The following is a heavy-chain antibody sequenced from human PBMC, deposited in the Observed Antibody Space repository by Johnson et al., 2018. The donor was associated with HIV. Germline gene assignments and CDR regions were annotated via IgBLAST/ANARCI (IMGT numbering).Heavy chain of an antibody. CDR2: ISYDGSNK. V-gene: IGHV3-30-3*01. J-gene: IGHJ3*02. CDR3: ARDRFYCSGGSCYHSGAFDI. D-gene: IGHD2-15*01. Sequence: QLVESRGGVVRPGRSLRLSCAASGFTFSSYAMHWVRQAPGKGLEWVAVISYDGSNKYYADSVKGRFTISRDNSKNTLYLQVNSLRAEDTAVYYCARDRFYCSGGSCYHSGAFDIWGQGTMVTVSS. CDR1: GFTFSSYA.